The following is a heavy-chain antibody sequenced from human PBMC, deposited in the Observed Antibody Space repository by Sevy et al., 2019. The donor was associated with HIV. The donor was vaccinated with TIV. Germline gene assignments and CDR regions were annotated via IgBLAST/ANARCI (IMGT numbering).Heavy chain of an antibody. CDR1: GGSISSSSYY. CDR3: ARPSYYDILTADHGMDV. J-gene: IGHJ6*02. CDR2: IYYSGST. D-gene: IGHD3-9*01. V-gene: IGHV4-39*01. Sequence: SETLSLTCTVSGGSISSSSYYWGWIRQPPGKGLEWIGSIYYSGSTYYNPSLKSRVTISVDTSKNQFSLKLSSVTAADTAVYYCARPSYYDILTADHGMDVWGQGTTVTVSS.